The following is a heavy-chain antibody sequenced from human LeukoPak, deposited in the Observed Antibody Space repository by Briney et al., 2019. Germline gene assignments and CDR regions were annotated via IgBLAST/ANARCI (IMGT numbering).Heavy chain of an antibody. V-gene: IGHV4-4*07. CDR2: IFSTGKT. D-gene: IGHD3-10*01. Sequence: SDTLSLPCTVSGDSISRYYWSWIRQSAGKGLEWIGHIFSTGKTNYNPSLKSRVTMSVDTSKNQFYLKLSSVSDADTAVYYCARVQMAGYYGSAASRSYFDYWGQGTPVAVSS. CDR1: GDSISRYY. J-gene: IGHJ4*02. CDR3: ARVQMAGYYGSAASRSYFDY.